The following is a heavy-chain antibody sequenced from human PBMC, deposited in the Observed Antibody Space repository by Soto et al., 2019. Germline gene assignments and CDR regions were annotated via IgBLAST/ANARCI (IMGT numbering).Heavy chain of an antibody. D-gene: IGHD5-18*01. CDR3: TTDPTHTAMVRDENGYNWFDP. V-gene: IGHV3-15*01. CDR1: GFTFSNAW. CDR2: IKSKTDGGTT. Sequence: KPGGSLRLSCAASGFTFSNAWMSWVRQAPGKGLEWVGRIKSKTDGGTTDYAAPVKGRFTISRDDSKNTLYLQMNSLKTEDTAVYYCTTDPTHTAMVRDENGYNWFDPWGQGTLVTVSS. J-gene: IGHJ5*02.